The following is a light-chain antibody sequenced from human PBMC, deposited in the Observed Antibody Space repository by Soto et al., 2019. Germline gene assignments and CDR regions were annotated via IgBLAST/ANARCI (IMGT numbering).Light chain of an antibody. J-gene: IGLJ3*02. CDR1: DCNSGSNY. V-gene: IGLV1-47*02. CDR2: SNI. Sequence: QSVLTQPPSASGTPGQRVTISCSGSDCNSGSNYVYWYQQFPGTTPKLLIYSNIQRPSGVPARFSGSKSGTTAYLAISGLRSEDEADYYCAAWDNSLNGHVFGGGTKLTVL. CDR3: AAWDNSLNGHV.